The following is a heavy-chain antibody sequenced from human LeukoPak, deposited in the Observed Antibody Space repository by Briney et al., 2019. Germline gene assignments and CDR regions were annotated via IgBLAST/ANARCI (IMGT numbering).Heavy chain of an antibody. Sequence: GASVKVSCKASGYTFISYYMHWVRQAPGKGLEWMGIINPSGGSTSYPQNFQGRVTMTRDTSTSTVYMELGSLRSEDTAVYYCADGSGPGPYYFDYWGQGTLVTVSS. J-gene: IGHJ4*01. CDR3: ADGSGPGPYYFDY. D-gene: IGHD3-10*01. CDR1: GYTFISYY. CDR2: INPSGGST. V-gene: IGHV1-46*03.